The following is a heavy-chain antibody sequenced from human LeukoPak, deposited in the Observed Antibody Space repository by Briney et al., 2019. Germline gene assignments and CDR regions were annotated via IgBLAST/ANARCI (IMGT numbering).Heavy chain of an antibody. CDR2: IYYSGST. V-gene: IGHV4-39*07. Sequence: SETLSLTCTVSGGSISSSSYYWGWIRQPPGKGLEWIGSIYYSGSTYYNPSLKSRVTISVDTSKNQFSLKLSSVTAADTAVYYCARGRYCSGGSCQHTTGWFDPWGQGTLVTVSS. CDR3: ARGRYCSGGSCQHTTGWFDP. CDR1: GGSISSSSYY. J-gene: IGHJ5*02. D-gene: IGHD2-15*01.